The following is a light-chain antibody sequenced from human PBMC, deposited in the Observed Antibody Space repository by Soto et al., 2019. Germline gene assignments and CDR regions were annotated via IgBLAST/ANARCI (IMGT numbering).Light chain of an antibody. J-gene: IGKJ2*01. CDR3: QQYNSYSSYT. CDR2: DAS. CDR1: QSISSW. Sequence: DIQMTQSPSTLSASVGDRVTITCWASQSISSWLAWYQQKPGKAPKLLIYDASSLESGVPSRFSGSGSGTEFTLTISSLQPDDFATYYCQQYNSYSSYTFGQGTKLEIK. V-gene: IGKV1-5*01.